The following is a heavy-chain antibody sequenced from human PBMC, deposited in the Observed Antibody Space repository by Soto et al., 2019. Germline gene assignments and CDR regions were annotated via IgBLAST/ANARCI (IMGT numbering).Heavy chain of an antibody. CDR1: GGSFSCYY. CDR3: ARVPNDYGDTFFDY. CDR2: INHSGST. V-gene: IGHV4-34*01. D-gene: IGHD4-17*01. J-gene: IGHJ4*02. Sequence: PSVTLSLTCAVYGGSFSCYYWSWIRQPPGKGLEWIGEINHSGSTNYNPSLKSRVTISVDTSKNQFSLKLSSVTAADTAVYYCARVPNDYGDTFFDYWGQGTLVTVSS.